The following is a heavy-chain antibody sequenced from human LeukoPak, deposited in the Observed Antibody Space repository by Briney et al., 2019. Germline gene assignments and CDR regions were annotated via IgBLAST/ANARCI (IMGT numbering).Heavy chain of an antibody. CDR2: ISSTGGTI. J-gene: IGHJ4*02. V-gene: IGHV3-11*04. D-gene: IGHD3-16*01. Sequence: SGGSLRLSCAASGFTFSDYYMSWIRQAPGKGLEWVSYISSTGGTIYYADSVKGRFTISRDNAKNSLYLQMNSLRAEDTAVYYCARDLGHMRSPPLDYWGQGTLVTVSS. CDR1: GFTFSDYY. CDR3: ARDLGHMRSPPLDY.